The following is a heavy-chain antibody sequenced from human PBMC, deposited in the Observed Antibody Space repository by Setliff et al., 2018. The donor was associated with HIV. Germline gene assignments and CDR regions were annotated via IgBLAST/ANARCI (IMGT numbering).Heavy chain of an antibody. CDR2: INANTGNT. CDR3: ARDIGSRGGAFDM. V-gene: IGHV7-4-1*02. Sequence: EASVKVSCKASGYRFTMYSMNWVRQAPGQGLEWMGWINANTGNTMYAQGFTGRFVFSLDTSVSTAFLQITSLKAEDTAVYYCARDIGSRGGAFDMWGQGTRVTVSS. D-gene: IGHD3-10*01. CDR1: GYRFTMYS. J-gene: IGHJ3*02.